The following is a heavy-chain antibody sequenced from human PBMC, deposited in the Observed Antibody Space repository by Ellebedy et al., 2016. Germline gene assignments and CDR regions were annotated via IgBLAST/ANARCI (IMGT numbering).Heavy chain of an antibody. CDR1: GGTFSSYA. CDR3: ARVSYDFWSGYYTHLNYYYYYMDV. CDR2: IIPIFGTA. Sequence: SVKVSXXASGGTFSSYAISWVRQAPGQGLEWMGGIIPIFGTANYAQKFQGRVTITADESTSTAYMELSSLRSEDTAVYYCARVSYDFWSGYYTHLNYYYYYMDVWGKGTTVTVSS. D-gene: IGHD3-3*01. V-gene: IGHV1-69*13. J-gene: IGHJ6*03.